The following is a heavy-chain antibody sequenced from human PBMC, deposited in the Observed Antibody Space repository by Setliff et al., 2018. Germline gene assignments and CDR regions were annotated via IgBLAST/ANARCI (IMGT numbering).Heavy chain of an antibody. CDR1: GGSVKSHY. CDR3: ARDRTYYAPGTYTRWFDY. CDR2: VFYSGDT. Sequence: SETLSLTCTVSGGSVKSHYWSWIRQTPEKGLEWIGFVFYSGDTRYNPSLKSRVTMSVDTSMNQFSLNLNSVTAADTAVYYCARDRTYYAPGTYTRWFDYWGQGTLVTVSS. D-gene: IGHD3-10*01. V-gene: IGHV4-59*02. J-gene: IGHJ4*02.